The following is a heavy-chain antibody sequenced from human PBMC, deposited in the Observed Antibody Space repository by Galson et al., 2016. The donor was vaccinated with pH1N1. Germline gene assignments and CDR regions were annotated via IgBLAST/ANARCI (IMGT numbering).Heavy chain of an antibody. CDR3: AKVRGYSYGPLEY. J-gene: IGHJ4*02. CDR2: ISWNSGSI. D-gene: IGHD5-18*01. CDR1: GFTFDDYA. V-gene: IGHV3-9*01. Sequence: SLRLSCAASGFTFDDYAMYWVRQAPGKGLEWVSGISWNSGSIGYADSVKGRFTITRDNAKNSLYLQMTSLRAEDTALYYCAKVRGYSYGPLEYWGQGTLVTVSS.